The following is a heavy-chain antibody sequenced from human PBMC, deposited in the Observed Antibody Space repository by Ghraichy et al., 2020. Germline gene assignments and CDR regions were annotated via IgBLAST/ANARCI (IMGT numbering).Heavy chain of an antibody. D-gene: IGHD3-3*01. CDR2: INPNSGGT. Sequence: ASVKVSCKASGYTFTGYYMHWVRQAPGQGLEWMGRINPNSGGTNYAQKFQGRVTMTRDTSISTAYMELSRLRSDDTAVYYCATLDFGYYYYYYMDVWGKGTTVTVSS. CDR3: ATLDFGYYYYYYMDV. J-gene: IGHJ6*03. CDR1: GYTFTGYY. V-gene: IGHV1-2*06.